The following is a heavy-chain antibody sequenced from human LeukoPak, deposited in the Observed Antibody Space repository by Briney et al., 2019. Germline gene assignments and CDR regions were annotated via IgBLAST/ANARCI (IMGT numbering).Heavy chain of an antibody. V-gene: IGHV1-69*06. Sequence: GASVKVSCKASGGTFSSYAVSWVRLTPGQGLEWLGGIIPVFGTTTYAQKFQAKITMTADKSTNTAYLEISSLTSDDTAVYYCARDRDYYYGSGSYFYYWGQGTPVTVSS. CDR1: GGTFSSYA. CDR2: IIPVFGTT. D-gene: IGHD3-10*01. J-gene: IGHJ4*02. CDR3: ARDRDYYYGSGSYFYY.